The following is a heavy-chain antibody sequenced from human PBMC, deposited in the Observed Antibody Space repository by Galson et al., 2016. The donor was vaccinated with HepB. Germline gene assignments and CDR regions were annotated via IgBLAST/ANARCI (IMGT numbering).Heavy chain of an antibody. J-gene: IGHJ5*02. CDR3: AHRPPYYDFWSGKYNWFDL. D-gene: IGHD3-3*01. CDR1: GFSPSTSGVG. V-gene: IGHV2-5*01. CDR2: IYWNDYK. Sequence: PALVTPTQTLTLTCTFSGFSPSTSGVGVGWIRQPPGKALEWLALIYWNDYKYYSPSLKSRLTITKDTSKNQVVLTMTNMDPVDTATYYCAHRPPYYDFWSGKYNWFDLWGQGTLVTVSS.